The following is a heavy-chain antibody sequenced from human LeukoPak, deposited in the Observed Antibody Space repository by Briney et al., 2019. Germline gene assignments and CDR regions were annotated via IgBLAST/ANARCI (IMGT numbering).Heavy chain of an antibody. J-gene: IGHJ6*02. CDR3: ARELGYGSGNYYGMDV. CDR2: IYYSGST. V-gene: IGHV4-30-4*01. Sequence: SETLSLTCTVSGGSISSGDYYWSWIRQPPGKGLVWIGYIYYSGSTYYNPSLKSRVTISVDTSKNQFSLKLSSVTAADTAVYYCARELGYGSGNYYGMDVWGQGTTVTVSS. D-gene: IGHD3-10*01. CDR1: GGSISSGDYY.